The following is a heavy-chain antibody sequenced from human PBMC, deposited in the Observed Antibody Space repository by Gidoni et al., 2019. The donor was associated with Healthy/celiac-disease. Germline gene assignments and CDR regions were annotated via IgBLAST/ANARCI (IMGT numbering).Heavy chain of an antibody. CDR1: GFTFSSYS. CDR2: ISSSSSYI. D-gene: IGHD6-19*01. CDR3: ARDTAVAAGVHFDY. Sequence: EVQLVESGGGLVKPGGSLRLSCAASGFTFSSYSMNWVRQAPGKGLEWVSSISSSSSYIYYADSVKGRFTISRDNAKNSLYLQMNSLRAEDTAVYYCARDTAVAAGVHFDYWGQGTLVTVSS. J-gene: IGHJ4*02. V-gene: IGHV3-21*01.